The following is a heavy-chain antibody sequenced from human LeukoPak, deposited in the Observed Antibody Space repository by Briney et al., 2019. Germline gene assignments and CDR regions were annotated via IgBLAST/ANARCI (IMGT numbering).Heavy chain of an antibody. CDR1: GGTFSSYA. Sequence: ASVKVSCKASGGTFSSYAISWVRQAPGQGLEWMGRIIPILGIANYAQKFQGRVTITADKSTSTAYMELSSLRSEDTAVYYCTSGAIQLWSNTGYYAMDVWGQGTTVTVSS. J-gene: IGHJ6*02. D-gene: IGHD5-18*01. CDR3: TSGAIQLWSNTGYYAMDV. V-gene: IGHV1-69*04. CDR2: IIPILGIA.